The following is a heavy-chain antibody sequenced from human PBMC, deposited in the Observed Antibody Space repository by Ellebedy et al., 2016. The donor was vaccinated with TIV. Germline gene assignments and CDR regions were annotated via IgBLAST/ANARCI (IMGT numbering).Heavy chain of an antibody. CDR2: ISSSSNTI. CDR1: GFTFSDYS. V-gene: IGHV3-48*04. Sequence: GGSLRLSXAASGFTFSDYSMNWVRQAPGRGLEWISYISSSSNTIYYADSVKGRFTISRGNSENTLYLQMNSLRAEDTAVYYCATEAYCGGDCYSALAFDIWGQGTRVTVSS. J-gene: IGHJ3*02. D-gene: IGHD2-21*02. CDR3: ATEAYCGGDCYSALAFDI.